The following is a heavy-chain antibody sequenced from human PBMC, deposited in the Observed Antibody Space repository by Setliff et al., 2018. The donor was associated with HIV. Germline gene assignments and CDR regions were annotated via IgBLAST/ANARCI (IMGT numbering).Heavy chain of an antibody. CDR3: ARPRRVRSRAWYWFDI. CDR1: GGSINSGSYY. CDR2: IYASGST. J-gene: IGHJ5*02. D-gene: IGHD6-19*01. Sequence: PSETLSLTCTVSGGSINSGSYYWNWIRQPAGKGLEWIGHIYASGSTNYNPSLKSRVTISVDTSKNQFSLKLSSVTAADTAVYYCARPRRVRSRAWYWFDIWGQGTLVTV. V-gene: IGHV4-61*10.